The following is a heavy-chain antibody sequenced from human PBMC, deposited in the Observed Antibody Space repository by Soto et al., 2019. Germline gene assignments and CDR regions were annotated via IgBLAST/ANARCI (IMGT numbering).Heavy chain of an antibody. CDR3: ARGTYYSSSSVSDYGMDV. V-gene: IGHV4-59*01. Sequence: PSETLSLTCTVSGGSISSYYWSWIRQPPGKGLEWIGYIYYSGSTNYNPSLKSRVTISVDTSKNQFSLKLSSVTAADTAVYYCARGTYYSSSSVSDYGMDVWGQGTTVTVSS. CDR2: IYYSGST. J-gene: IGHJ6*02. CDR1: GGSISSYY. D-gene: IGHD6-6*01.